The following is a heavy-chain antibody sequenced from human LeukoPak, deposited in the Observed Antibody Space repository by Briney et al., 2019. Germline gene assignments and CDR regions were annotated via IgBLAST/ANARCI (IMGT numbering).Heavy chain of an antibody. CDR3: AGIVGPRHDAFDI. D-gene: IGHD1-26*01. CDR1: GGSFSGYY. CDR2: INHSGST. J-gene: IGHJ3*02. Sequence: PSETLSLTCAVYGGSFSGYYWSWIRQPPGKGLEWIGEINHSGSTNYNPSLKSRVTISVDTSKNQFSLKLSSVTAADTAVYYCAGIVGPRHDAFDIWGQGTMVTVSS. V-gene: IGHV4-34*01.